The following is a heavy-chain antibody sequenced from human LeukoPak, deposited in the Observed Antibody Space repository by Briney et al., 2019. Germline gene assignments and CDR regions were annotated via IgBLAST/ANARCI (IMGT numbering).Heavy chain of an antibody. Sequence: GGSLRLSCAASGFTFSSYAMSWVRQAPGKGLEWVSTVSGSGGSTYYADSVKGRFTISRDNSKNTLYLQMNSLRAEDTAVYYCARGDYYGSGSYYNSLYYYGMDVWGQGTTVTVSS. J-gene: IGHJ6*02. CDR2: VSGSGGST. CDR3: ARGDYYGSGSYYNSLYYYGMDV. V-gene: IGHV3-23*01. CDR1: GFTFSSYA. D-gene: IGHD3-10*01.